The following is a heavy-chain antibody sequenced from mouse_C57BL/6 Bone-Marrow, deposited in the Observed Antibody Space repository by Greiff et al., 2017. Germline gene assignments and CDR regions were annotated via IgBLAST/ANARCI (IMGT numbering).Heavy chain of an antibody. J-gene: IGHJ3*01. CDR1: GYTFTSYG. CDR3: ARSLYYYGSSWFAY. CDR2: IYIGNGYT. Sequence: EVQRVESGAELVRPGSSVKMSCKTSGYTFTSYGINWVKQRPGQGLEWIGYIYIGNGYTEYNEKFKGKATLTSDTSSSTAYMQLSSLTSEDSAVYFCARSLYYYGSSWFAYWGQGTLVTVSA. D-gene: IGHD1-1*01. V-gene: IGHV1-58*01.